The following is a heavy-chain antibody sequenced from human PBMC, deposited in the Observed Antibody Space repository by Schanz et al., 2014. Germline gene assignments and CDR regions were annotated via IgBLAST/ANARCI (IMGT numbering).Heavy chain of an antibody. CDR1: GFTFTNAW. D-gene: IGHD2-21*02. Sequence: EVELVESGGGLVKPGGSLRLSCVVSGFTFTNAWMSWVRQAPGKGLEWVANIGYDGSEKYYVDSVKGRFTISRDNSKNTLYLQVNSLRAEDTAVYYCARPSDSSWYMDVWGKGTTVTVSS. CDR3: ARPSDSSWYMDV. V-gene: IGHV3-7*01. J-gene: IGHJ6*03. CDR2: IGYDGSEK.